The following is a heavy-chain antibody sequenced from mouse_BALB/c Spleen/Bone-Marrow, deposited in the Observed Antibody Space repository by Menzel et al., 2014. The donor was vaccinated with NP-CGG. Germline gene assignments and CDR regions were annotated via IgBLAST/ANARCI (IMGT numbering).Heavy chain of an antibody. D-gene: IGHD2-3*01. CDR2: ISSGGSYT. CDR1: GFTFSNYA. Sequence: EVKLVESGGGLVKPGGSLKLSCAASGFTFSNYAMSWVRPTPEKRLEWVAIISSGGSYTYYPDSVKGGFTISRDNAKTILYLQMSSLRSEDTAMYYCARQDGFDYWGQGTTLTVSS. J-gene: IGHJ2*01. CDR3: ARQDGFDY. V-gene: IGHV5-9-3*01.